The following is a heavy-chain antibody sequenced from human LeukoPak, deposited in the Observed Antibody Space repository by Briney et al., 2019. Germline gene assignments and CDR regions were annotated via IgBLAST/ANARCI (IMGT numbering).Heavy chain of an antibody. CDR3: ARVIVEDPDYGDLEYFQH. D-gene: IGHD4-17*01. J-gene: IGHJ1*01. CDR2: INTNTGNP. V-gene: IGHV7-4-1*02. Sequence: GASVKVSCKASGYTFTSYAMNWVRQAPGQGLEWMGWINTNTGNPTYAQGFTGRFVFSLDTSVSTAYLQISSLKAEDTAVYYCARVIVEDPDYGDLEYFQHWGQGTLVTVSS. CDR1: GYTFTSYA.